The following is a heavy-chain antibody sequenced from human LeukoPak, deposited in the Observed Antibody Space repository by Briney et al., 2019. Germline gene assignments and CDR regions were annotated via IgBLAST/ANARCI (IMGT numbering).Heavy chain of an antibody. CDR3: ARDSSYGGNSVFDY. V-gene: IGHV4-31*03. Sequence: PSQTLSLTCTVSGGSISSGGYYWSWIRQHPGKGLEWIGYIYYSGSTYYNPSLKSRVTISVDTSKNQFSLELSSVTAADTAVYYCARDSSYGGNSVFDYWGQGTLVTVSS. D-gene: IGHD4-23*01. J-gene: IGHJ4*02. CDR1: GGSISSGGYY. CDR2: IYYSGST.